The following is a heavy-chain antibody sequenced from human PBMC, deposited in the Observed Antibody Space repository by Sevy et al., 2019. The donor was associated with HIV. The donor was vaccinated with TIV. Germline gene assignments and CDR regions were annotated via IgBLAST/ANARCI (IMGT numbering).Heavy chain of an antibody. CDR3: AMGNSGSFDY. J-gene: IGHJ4*02. CDR1: GFSFSSYW. CDR2: VKQDESAK. V-gene: IGHV3-7*01. D-gene: IGHD3-22*01. Sequence: GGSLRLSCAASGFSFSSYWMHWVRQAPGKGLEWVANVKQDESAKYYVASVKGRFTISRDNAKNSVYLQMNSLRPEDTAIYYCAMGNSGSFDYWGQGTLVTVSS.